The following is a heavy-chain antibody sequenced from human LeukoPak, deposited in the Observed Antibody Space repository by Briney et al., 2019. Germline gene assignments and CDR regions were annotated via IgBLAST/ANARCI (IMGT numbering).Heavy chain of an antibody. CDR2: ISSSSSYV. D-gene: IGHD6-19*01. Sequence: KPGGSLRLSCAASGFTFSSYSMNWVRQAPGKGLEWVSSISSSSSYVYYADSVKGRFTISRDNAKNSLYLQMNSLRAEDTAVYYCAKGFWIAVARPPYFDYWGQGTLVTVSS. V-gene: IGHV3-21*01. CDR1: GFTFSSYS. J-gene: IGHJ4*02. CDR3: AKGFWIAVARPPYFDY.